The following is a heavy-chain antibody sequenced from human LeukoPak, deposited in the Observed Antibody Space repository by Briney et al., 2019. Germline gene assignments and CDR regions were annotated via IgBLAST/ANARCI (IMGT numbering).Heavy chain of an antibody. J-gene: IGHJ5*02. CDR1: GGSISSSNW. CDR2: IYHSGST. V-gene: IGHV4-4*02. CDR3: ARDWSTSSFRWFDP. D-gene: IGHD2-2*01. Sequence: SGTLSLTCAVSGGSISSSNWWSWVRQPPGKGLEWIGEIYHSGSTNYNPSLKSRVTISVDTSKNQFSLKLSSVTAADTAVYYCARDWSTSSFRWFDPWGQGTLVTVSS.